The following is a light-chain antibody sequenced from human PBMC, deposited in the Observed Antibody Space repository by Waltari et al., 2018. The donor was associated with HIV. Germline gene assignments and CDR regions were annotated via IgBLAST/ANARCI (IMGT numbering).Light chain of an antibody. CDR1: SSAVGGYNL. J-gene: IGLJ2*01. CDR2: EVS. CDR3: CAYAGSTTYVI. V-gene: IGLV2-23*02. Sequence: QSALTQPASVSGSPGQSITIPCTGTSSAVGGYNLVPWYQQHPGKAPKLMIYEVSKRPSGVSNRFSGSKSGNTASLTISGLQAEDEADYYCCAYAGSTTYVIFGGGTKLTVL.